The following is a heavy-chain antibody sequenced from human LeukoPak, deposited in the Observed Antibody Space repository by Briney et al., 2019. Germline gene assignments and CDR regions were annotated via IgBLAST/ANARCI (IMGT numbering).Heavy chain of an antibody. Sequence: GGTLRLSCAASGFHFSNYGMHWVRQAPGRGLKWVAVISADGIDKDYADSVKGRFTTSRDNSKNTLYLKMSSPRAEDTAVYYCAKDKGREGDYWGQGNLV. V-gene: IGHV3-30*18. CDR2: ISADGIDK. CDR3: AKDKGREGDY. J-gene: IGHJ4*02. CDR1: GFHFSNYG.